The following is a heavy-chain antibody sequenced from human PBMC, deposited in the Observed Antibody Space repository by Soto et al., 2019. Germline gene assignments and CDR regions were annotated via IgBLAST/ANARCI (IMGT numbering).Heavy chain of an antibody. V-gene: IGHV3-30-3*01. CDR3: ARGDGWIDY. J-gene: IGHJ4*02. D-gene: IGHD6-19*01. CDR2: ISYDGSNK. CDR1: GFTFSSYA. Sequence: PGGSLRLSCAASGFTFSSYAMDWVRQAPGKRLEWVAVISYDGSNKYYADSVKGRFTISRDNSKNTLYLQMNSLRAEDTAVYYCARGDGWIDYWGQGTLVTVSS.